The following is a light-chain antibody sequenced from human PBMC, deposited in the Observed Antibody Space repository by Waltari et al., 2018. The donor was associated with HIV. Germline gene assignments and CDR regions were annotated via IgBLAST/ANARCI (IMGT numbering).Light chain of an antibody. V-gene: IGLV2-14*01. CDR1: RSDVGGYNY. Sequence: QSALTQPASVSGSPGQSITISCTGSRSDVGGYNYVSWYQHHPGKAPKLVIYEVSNRPSGVSNRFSGYKSGNTASLTISGLQAEYEGDYYCSSYTSSSTWVFGGGTKLTVL. J-gene: IGLJ3*02. CDR2: EVS. CDR3: SSYTSSSTWV.